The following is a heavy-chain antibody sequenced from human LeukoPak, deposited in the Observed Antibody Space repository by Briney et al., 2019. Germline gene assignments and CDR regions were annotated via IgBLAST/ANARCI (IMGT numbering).Heavy chain of an antibody. Sequence: PGGSLRLSCAASGFTFSPYWMSWVRQAPGKGLEWVANIKQDGSEKYYVDSVKGRLTISRDNAKNSLYLQMNSLRAEDTAVYYCARLDYGRIGYWGQGTLVTVPS. J-gene: IGHJ4*02. CDR2: IKQDGSEK. CDR1: GFTFSPYW. V-gene: IGHV3-7*01. CDR3: ARLDYGRIGY. D-gene: IGHD4-17*01.